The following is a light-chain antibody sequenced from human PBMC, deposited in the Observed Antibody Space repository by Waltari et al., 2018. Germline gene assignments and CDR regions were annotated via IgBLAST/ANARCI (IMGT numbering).Light chain of an antibody. J-gene: IGLJ1*01. V-gene: IGLV2-14*03. CDR2: DVS. Sequence: QSALTQPASVSGSPGQSITISCTGTSSDVGGYNYVSWYQQHPGKAPKLMIYDVSNRPSVVSNRFSGSKSGNTASLTISGLQAEDEADYYCSSYTSSRVFGTGTKVTVL. CDR1: SSDVGGYNY. CDR3: SSYTSSRV.